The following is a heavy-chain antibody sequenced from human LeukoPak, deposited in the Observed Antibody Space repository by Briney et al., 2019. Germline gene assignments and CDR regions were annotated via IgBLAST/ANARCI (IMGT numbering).Heavy chain of an antibody. CDR3: AGRSGYYYRAFDI. V-gene: IGHV4-39*07. CDR1: GGSISSSSYY. Sequence: PSETLSLTCTVSGGSISSSSYYWGWIRQPPGKGLEWIGSIYYSGSTNYNPSLKSRVTISVDTSKNQFSLKLSSVTAADTAVYYCAGRSGYYYRAFDIWGQGTMVTVSS. CDR2: IYYSGST. J-gene: IGHJ3*02. D-gene: IGHD3-22*01.